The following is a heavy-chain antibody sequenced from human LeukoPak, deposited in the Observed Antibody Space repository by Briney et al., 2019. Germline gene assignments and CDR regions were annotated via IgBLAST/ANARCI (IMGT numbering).Heavy chain of an antibody. CDR1: GFTFDDYA. CDR2: ISWNSGSI. V-gene: IGHV3-9*01. D-gene: IGHD2-8*02. J-gene: IGHJ4*02. CDR3: AKDLGGTVLAY. Sequence: GRSLRLSCAASGFTFDDYAMRWVRQAPGKGLEWVSGISWNSGSIGYADSVKGRFTISRDNAKNSLYLQMNSLRAEDTALYYCAKDLGGTVLAYWGQGTLVTVSS.